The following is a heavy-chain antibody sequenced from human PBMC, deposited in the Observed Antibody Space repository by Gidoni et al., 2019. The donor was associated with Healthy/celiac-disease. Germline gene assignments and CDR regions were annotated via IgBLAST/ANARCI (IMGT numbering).Heavy chain of an antibody. CDR2: INPNSGGT. D-gene: IGHD2-15*01. V-gene: IGHV1-2*02. CDR3: ARGDPSGEVVVVAATHYYYYGMDV. CDR1: GYTFTGYY. Sequence: QVQLVQSGAEVKKPGASVKVSCTASGYTFTGYYLPWVRQAPGQGLEWMGWINPNSGGTNYAQKFQGRVTMTRDTSISTAYMELSRLRSDDTAVYYCARGDPSGEVVVVAATHYYYYGMDVWGQGTTVTVSS. J-gene: IGHJ6*02.